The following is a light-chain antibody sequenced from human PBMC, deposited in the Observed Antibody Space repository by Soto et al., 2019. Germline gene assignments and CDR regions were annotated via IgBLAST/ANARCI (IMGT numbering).Light chain of an antibody. CDR1: QSVSNNY. V-gene: IGKV3-20*01. CDR3: QQYGSSPPYT. CDR2: GSS. Sequence: EVVLTQSPGTLSLSPGERATLSCRASQSVSNNYLAWYQQKPGQAPRLVIFGSSARATGIPDRFSGSGSGTDFTLTISRLEPEDFAVYYCQQYGSSPPYTFGQGTTLEIK. J-gene: IGKJ2*01.